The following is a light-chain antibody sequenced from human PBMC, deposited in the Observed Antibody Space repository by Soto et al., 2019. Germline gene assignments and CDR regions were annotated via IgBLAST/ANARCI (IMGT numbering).Light chain of an antibody. V-gene: IGLV2-14*01. CDR3: SSKTTTNSLL. CDR1: SSDVGGYDF. CDR2: EVS. Sequence: ALTQPASVSGSPGQSITISCTGASSDVGGYDFVSWYQQHPGKAPKLIIYEVSKRPSGVSNRFSGSKSANTASLTISGLQAEDEAYFYCSSKTTTNSLLFGGGTKLTVL. J-gene: IGLJ3*02.